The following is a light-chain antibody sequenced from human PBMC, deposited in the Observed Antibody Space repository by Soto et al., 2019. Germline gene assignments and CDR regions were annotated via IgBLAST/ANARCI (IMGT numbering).Light chain of an antibody. V-gene: IGLV2-8*01. CDR1: SSDIGGYNY. CDR3: CSYAGSNNLGV. Sequence: QSALTQPPSASGSPGQSVTISCTGTSSDIGGYNYVSWYQQHPGKAPQLMIYEVNKRPSGVPDRFSGSKSGNTASLTVSGLQTEDEADYYCCSYAGSNNLGVFGGGTQLTVL. CDR2: EVN. J-gene: IGLJ2*01.